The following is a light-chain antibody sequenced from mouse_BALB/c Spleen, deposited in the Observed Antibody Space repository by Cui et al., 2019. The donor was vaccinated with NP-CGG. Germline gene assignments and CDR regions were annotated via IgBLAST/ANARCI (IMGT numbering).Light chain of an antibody. CDR2: GTN. Sequence: QAVVTQESAPTTSPGETVTLTCRSSTGAVTTSNFANLVQEKPDHFFTGLIGGTNNRAPGVPARFSGSLIGDKAVLTITGAQTEDGAMYFCALWYSNHWIFGGGTKLTVL. CDR1: TGAVTTSNF. CDR3: ALWYSNHWI. J-gene: IGLJ1*01. V-gene: IGLV1*01.